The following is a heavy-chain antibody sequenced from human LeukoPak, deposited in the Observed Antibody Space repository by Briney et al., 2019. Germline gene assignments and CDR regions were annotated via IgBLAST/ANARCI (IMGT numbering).Heavy chain of an antibody. Sequence: ASVKVSCKASGYTFTSYAMHWVRQAPGQRLEWMGWINAGNGNTKYSQKFQGRVTITRDTSASTAYMELSSLRSEDTTVYYCARVTVGASSRFDPWGQGTLVTVSS. CDR3: ARVTVGASSRFDP. CDR2: INAGNGNT. CDR1: GYTFTSYA. D-gene: IGHD1-26*01. V-gene: IGHV1-3*01. J-gene: IGHJ5*02.